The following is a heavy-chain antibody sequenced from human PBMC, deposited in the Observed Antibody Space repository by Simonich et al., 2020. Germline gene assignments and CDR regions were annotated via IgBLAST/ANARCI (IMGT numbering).Heavy chain of an antibody. CDR2: INPNSGGT. J-gene: IGHJ3*02. Sequence: QVQLVQSGAEVKKPGASVKVSCKASGYTFTGYYMHWVRQAPGQGLERMGWINPNSGGTNYAKKFQGRVTMTRDTSISTAYMELSRLRSDDTAVYYCARVRFEAFDIWGQGTMVTVSS. CDR3: ARVRFEAFDI. CDR1: GYTFTGYY. V-gene: IGHV1-2*02.